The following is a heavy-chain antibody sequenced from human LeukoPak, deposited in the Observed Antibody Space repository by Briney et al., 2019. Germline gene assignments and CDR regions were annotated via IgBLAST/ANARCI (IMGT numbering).Heavy chain of an antibody. CDR1: GFIFRNYG. CDR2: IRDNGSTR. J-gene: IGHJ3*01. V-gene: IGHV3-30*02. D-gene: IGHD6-13*01. Sequence: GGSLRLSCAASGFIFRNYGIHWVRQAPGKGLEWVAFIRDNGSTRYYVDSVKGRFTISRDNSKNTLYLQMNSLGVEDTAIYYCAKVGSNSWGIFDVWGQGTMVTVSS. CDR3: AKVGSNSWGIFDV.